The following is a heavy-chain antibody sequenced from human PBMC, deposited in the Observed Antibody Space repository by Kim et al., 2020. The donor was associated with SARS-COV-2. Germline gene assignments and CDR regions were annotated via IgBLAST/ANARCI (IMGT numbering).Heavy chain of an antibody. CDR2: INTGNEDT. Sequence: ASVKVSCKASGYTFSNYVIHWVRQAPGQSLEWMGWINTGNEDTRYSQKFQGRVTFTSDTSANTAYMEMTSLRSEDTTVFYCVTFSSGSLAWGQGTLVTVSS. D-gene: IGHD6-25*01. CDR3: VTFSSGSLA. CDR1: GYTFSNYV. V-gene: IGHV1-3*04. J-gene: IGHJ4*02.